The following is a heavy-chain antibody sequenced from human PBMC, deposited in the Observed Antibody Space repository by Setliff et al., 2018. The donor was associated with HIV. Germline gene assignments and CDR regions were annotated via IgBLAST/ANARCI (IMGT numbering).Heavy chain of an antibody. CDR1: GGSIPGYH. Sequence: SETLSLTCSVFGGSIPGYHWCWIRQSPGKGLEWIGFIHMNGNSVYNPSLKSRVTLSGDASKNQFSLKLTSVTVADTAVYYCARVAVGGTGPDSRGQGTLVTVSS. CDR3: ARVAVGGTGPDS. J-gene: IGHJ4*02. CDR2: IHMNGNS. V-gene: IGHV4-4*08. D-gene: IGHD1-1*01.